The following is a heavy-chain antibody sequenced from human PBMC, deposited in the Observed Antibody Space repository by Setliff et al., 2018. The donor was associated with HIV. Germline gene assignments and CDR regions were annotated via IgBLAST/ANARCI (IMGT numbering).Heavy chain of an antibody. CDR1: GGSFSDYY. V-gene: IGHV4-34*01. CDR3: ARLRREEQWLVRGWFDP. CDR2: IDHRGRP. J-gene: IGHJ5*02. Sequence: PSETLSLTCGIYGGSFSDYYWSWIRQPPGKGLEWIGEIDHRGRPKYNPSLNSRVTMSVDKSRNQFSLKLSSVTAADTAVYYCARLRREEQWLVRGWFDPWGQGTLVTSPQ. D-gene: IGHD6-19*01.